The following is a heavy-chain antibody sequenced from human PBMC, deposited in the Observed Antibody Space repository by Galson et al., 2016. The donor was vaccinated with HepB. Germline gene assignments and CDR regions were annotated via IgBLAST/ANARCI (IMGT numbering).Heavy chain of an antibody. D-gene: IGHD5-18*01. Sequence: SLRLSCAASGFAFSNYAMSWVRQAPGKGLECVSVINNSGGTSYYADSVKGRFTISRDNSKNTLYLQMNSLRAEDTAVYYCAKCARTVMVKIDWFGPWGQGTLVTVSS. CDR1: GFAFSNYA. CDR2: INNSGGTS. V-gene: IGHV3-23*01. J-gene: IGHJ5*02. CDR3: AKCARTVMVKIDWFGP.